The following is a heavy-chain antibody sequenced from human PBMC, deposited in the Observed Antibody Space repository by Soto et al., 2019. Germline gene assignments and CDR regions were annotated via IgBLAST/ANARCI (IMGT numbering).Heavy chain of an antibody. CDR3: ARSDSSGWYPLYYFDY. D-gene: IGHD6-19*01. Sequence: QVQLVQSGAEVKKPGASVKVSCKASGYTFTGYYMHWVRQAPGQGLEWMGWINPNSGGTNYAQKFXGXVXMXXDTSISTAYMELSRLRSDDTAVYYCARSDSSGWYPLYYFDYWGQGTLVTVSS. J-gene: IGHJ4*02. CDR1: GYTFTGYY. V-gene: IGHV1-2*02. CDR2: INPNSGGT.